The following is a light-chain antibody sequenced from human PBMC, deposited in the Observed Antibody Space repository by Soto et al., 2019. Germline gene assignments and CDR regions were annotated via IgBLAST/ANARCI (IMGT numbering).Light chain of an antibody. Sequence: EIVMTQSPATLSVSPGERATLSCRGSRSVSSNLAWYQQKPGQAPRLLIYGASNRATGIPDRFSGSGSGTDFTLTISRLEPEDFAVYYCQQYGSSGTFGQGTKWIS. CDR3: QQYGSSGT. CDR2: GAS. V-gene: IGKV3-20*01. J-gene: IGKJ1*01. CDR1: RSVSSN.